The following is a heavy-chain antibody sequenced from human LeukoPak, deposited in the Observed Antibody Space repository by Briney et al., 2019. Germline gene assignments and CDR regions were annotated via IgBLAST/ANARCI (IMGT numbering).Heavy chain of an antibody. V-gene: IGHV3-48*01. CDR2: IRHDSSDI. J-gene: IGHJ4*02. D-gene: IGHD3-10*01. Sequence: PGGSLRLSCAVSGFTFSTYSMNRVRQAPGKGLEWISFIRHDSSDIYYADSVKGRFTISRDNARDSLYLQMNSLRAEDTAVYYCARDRFGELIWGQGTLVTVSS. CDR3: ARDRFGELI. CDR1: GFTFSTYS.